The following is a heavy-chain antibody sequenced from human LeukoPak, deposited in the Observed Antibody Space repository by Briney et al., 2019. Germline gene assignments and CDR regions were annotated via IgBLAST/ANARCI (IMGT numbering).Heavy chain of an antibody. Sequence: GGSLRLSCVASGFTFSSYAMGWVRQAPGKGLEWVSAISGRGDSTYYAGSVKGRFSISRDNSKNTLHLQMNSLRAEDTAVYYCAKVYGSGSYYFPDYWGQGTLVTVSS. J-gene: IGHJ4*02. D-gene: IGHD3-10*01. CDR1: GFTFSSYA. CDR2: ISGRGDST. CDR3: AKVYGSGSYYFPDY. V-gene: IGHV3-23*01.